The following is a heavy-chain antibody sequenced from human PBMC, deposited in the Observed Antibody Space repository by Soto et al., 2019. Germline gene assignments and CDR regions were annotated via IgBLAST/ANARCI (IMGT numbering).Heavy chain of an antibody. V-gene: IGHV3-23*01. CDR1: GFVFKNSA. CDR3: GKADSSGWRDY. CDR2: ISGSGGET. D-gene: IGHD6-19*01. J-gene: IGHJ4*02. Sequence: GGSLRLSCVGSGFVFKNSAMSWVRQAPGKGLDWVSAISGSGGETYYADAVKGRFTTSGDNSKNTLYLRMTSLGAEDTGVYYCGKADSSGWRDYWGQGTLVTVSS.